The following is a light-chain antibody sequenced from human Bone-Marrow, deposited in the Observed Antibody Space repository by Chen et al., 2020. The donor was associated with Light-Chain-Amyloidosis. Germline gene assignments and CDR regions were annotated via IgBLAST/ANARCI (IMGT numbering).Light chain of an antibody. J-gene: IGLJ2*01. V-gene: IGLV2-23*02. CDR3: ASYAKGNIVV. CDR2: NIS. CDR1: TSDIGTYDF. Sequence: QPALTQPASVSGSPGQSITISGTGTTSDIGTYDFVSWYQQFPDRAPKLIIFNISVRSSGTSRRFSGSKSGNTASLTISGLQPDDEGVYFCASYAKGNIVVFGGGSTLTV.